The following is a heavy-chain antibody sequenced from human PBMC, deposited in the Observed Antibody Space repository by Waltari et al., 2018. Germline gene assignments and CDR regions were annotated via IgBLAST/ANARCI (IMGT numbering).Heavy chain of an antibody. CDR3: ARGQWLVKEYYFDY. CDR1: GFTFSSYG. J-gene: IGHJ4*02. Sequence: QVQLVESGGGVVQPGRSLRLSWAASGFTFSSYGMHWVRQAPGKGLEWVAVIWYDGSNKYYADSVKGRFTISRDNSKNTLYLQMNSLRAEDTAVYYCARGQWLVKEYYFDYWGQGTLVTVSS. D-gene: IGHD6-19*01. CDR2: IWYDGSNK. V-gene: IGHV3-33*01.